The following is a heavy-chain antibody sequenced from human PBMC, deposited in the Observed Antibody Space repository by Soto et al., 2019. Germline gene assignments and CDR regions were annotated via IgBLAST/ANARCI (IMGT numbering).Heavy chain of an antibody. CDR3: AGTQSSGWYSGSYYY. V-gene: IGHV1-8*01. CDR1: GYTFTSYD. J-gene: IGHJ4*02. Sequence: QVQLVQSGAEVKKPGASVKVSCKASGYTFTSYDITWVRQATGQGLEWMGWMNPNSGNTGYAQKFQGRVTMTRNTSISKAYMELSSLRYEDTAVYYCAGTQSSGWYSGSYYYWGQGTLVTVSS. D-gene: IGHD1-26*01. CDR2: MNPNSGNT.